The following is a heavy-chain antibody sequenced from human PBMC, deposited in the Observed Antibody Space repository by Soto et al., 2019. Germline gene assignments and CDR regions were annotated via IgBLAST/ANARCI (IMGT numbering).Heavy chain of an antibody. Sequence: QPGGSLRLSCAASGFTFSSYAMHWVRQAPGKGLEWVAVISYDGSNKYYADSVKGRFTISRDNSKNTLYLQMNSLRAEDTAVYYCARTLSSGYSTYYYYGMDVWGQGTTVTVSS. CDR3: ARTLSSGYSTYYYYGMDV. CDR1: GFTFSSYA. D-gene: IGHD3-22*01. V-gene: IGHV3-30-3*01. J-gene: IGHJ6*02. CDR2: ISYDGSNK.